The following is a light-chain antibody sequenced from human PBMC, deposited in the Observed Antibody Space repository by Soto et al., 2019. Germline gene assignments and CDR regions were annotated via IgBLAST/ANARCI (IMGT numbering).Light chain of an antibody. J-gene: IGKJ1*01. CDR3: QHCNSYSEA. V-gene: IGKV1-5*03. CDR2: KAS. Sequence: DIQMTQSPSTLSWSPGARVIIPCRASQSVRSCLAWYQQTPGKAPKLLIYKASNINSGIPSRFRGSGSGTEFTLTISSLEPEDFAVYYCQHCNSYSEAFGQGTQVDIK. CDR1: QSVRSC.